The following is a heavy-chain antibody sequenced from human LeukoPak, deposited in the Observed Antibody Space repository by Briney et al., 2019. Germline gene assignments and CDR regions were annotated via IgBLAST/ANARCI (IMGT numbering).Heavy chain of an antibody. CDR3: AKGKWIQLWLEGG. Sequence: PGGSRRLSCAASGFTFSSYGMHWVRQAPGKGLGWVAVISYDGSNKYYADSVKGRFTISRDNSKNTLYLQMNSLRAEDTAVYYCAKGKWIQLWLEGGWGQGTLVTVSS. J-gene: IGHJ4*02. V-gene: IGHV3-30*18. CDR1: GFTFSSYG. D-gene: IGHD5-18*01. CDR2: ISYDGSNK.